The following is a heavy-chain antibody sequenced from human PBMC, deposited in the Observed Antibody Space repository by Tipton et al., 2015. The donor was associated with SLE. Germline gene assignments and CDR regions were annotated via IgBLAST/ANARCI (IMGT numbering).Heavy chain of an antibody. CDR2: ISYDGTYK. V-gene: IGHV3-30*04. Sequence: LSLTCVASGFTSSLHAMHWVRQAPGKGLEWVAVISYDGTYKYYADSVRGRFTISRDHSTSTVYLQMNSLRTEDTAVYYCTRGASDGSSPLDVWGKGTTVFVSS. J-gene: IGHJ6*04. CDR1: GFTSSLHA. D-gene: IGHD6-6*01. CDR3: TRGASDGSSPLDV.